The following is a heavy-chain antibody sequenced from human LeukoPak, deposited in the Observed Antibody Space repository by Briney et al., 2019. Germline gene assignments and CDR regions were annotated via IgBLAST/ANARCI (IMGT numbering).Heavy chain of an antibody. D-gene: IGHD6-13*01. CDR3: ARDIGAAADWFDP. CDR1: GFTFSSYS. V-gene: IGHV3-21*01. CDR2: ISSSSSYI. Sequence: GGSLTLSCAASGFTFSSYSMNWVRQAPGKGLEWVSSISSSSSYIYYADSVKGRFTISRDNAKNSLYLQMNSLRAEDTAVYYCARDIGAAADWFDPWGQGTLVTVSS. J-gene: IGHJ5*02.